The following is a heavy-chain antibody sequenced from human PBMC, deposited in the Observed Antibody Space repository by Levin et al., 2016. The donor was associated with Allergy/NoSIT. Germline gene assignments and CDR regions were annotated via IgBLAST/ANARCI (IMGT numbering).Heavy chain of an antibody. Sequence: WVRQAPGQGLEWMGWINPNSGGTNYAQKFQGWVTMTRDTSISTAYMELSRLRSDDTAVYYCARDPAKTIAVAGTYYYGMDVWGQGTTVTVSS. D-gene: IGHD6-19*01. CDR2: INPNSGGT. J-gene: IGHJ6*02. CDR3: ARDPAKTIAVAGTYYYGMDV. V-gene: IGHV1-2*04.